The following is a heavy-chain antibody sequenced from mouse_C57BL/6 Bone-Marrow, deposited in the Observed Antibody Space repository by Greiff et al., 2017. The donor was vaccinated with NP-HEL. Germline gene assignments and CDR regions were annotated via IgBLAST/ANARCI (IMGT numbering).Heavy chain of an antibody. V-gene: IGHV5-15*01. Sequence: EVKLVESGGGLVQPGGSLKLSCAASGFTFSDYGMAWVRQAPRKGPEWVAFISNLAYSIYYADTVTGRFTISRENAKNTLYLEMSSLRSEDTAMYYCARGSNYFYYAMDYWGQGTSVTVSS. CDR1: GFTFSDYG. D-gene: IGHD2-5*01. CDR3: ARGSNYFYYAMDY. J-gene: IGHJ4*01. CDR2: ISNLAYSI.